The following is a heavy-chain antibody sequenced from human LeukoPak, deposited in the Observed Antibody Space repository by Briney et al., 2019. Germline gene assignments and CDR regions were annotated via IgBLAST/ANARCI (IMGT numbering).Heavy chain of an antibody. CDR2: ITGSGGST. Sequence: PGGSLRLSCAASGFTFSSYGMSWVRQAPRKGVEWVSAITGSGGSTYYADSVKGRFTISRDNSKNTLYLQMNSLRAEDTAVYYCAKAGYCSGGSCVRVGYFDYWGQGTLVTVSS. V-gene: IGHV3-23*01. J-gene: IGHJ4*02. CDR1: GFTFSSYG. D-gene: IGHD2-15*01. CDR3: AKAGYCSGGSCVRVGYFDY.